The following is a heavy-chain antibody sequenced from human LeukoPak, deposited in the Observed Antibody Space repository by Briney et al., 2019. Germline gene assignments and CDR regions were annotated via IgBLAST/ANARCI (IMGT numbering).Heavy chain of an antibody. Sequence: ASVKVSCKASGYTFTGYYMHWVRQAPGQGLEWMGWINPNSGGTNYAQKFQGWVTMTTDTSTSTAYMELRSLRSDDTAVYYCARVAQLPLYYYDSTTLDYWGQGTLVIVSS. D-gene: IGHD3-22*01. CDR1: GYTFTGYY. V-gene: IGHV1-2*04. CDR2: INPNSGGT. CDR3: ARVAQLPLYYYDSTTLDY. J-gene: IGHJ4*02.